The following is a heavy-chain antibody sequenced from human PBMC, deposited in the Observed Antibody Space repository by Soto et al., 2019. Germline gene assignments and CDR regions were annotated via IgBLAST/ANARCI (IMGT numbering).Heavy chain of an antibody. CDR1: GFTVSSNY. J-gene: IGHJ6*02. CDR2: IYSGGST. D-gene: IGHD6-19*01. V-gene: IGHV3-53*01. Sequence: GGSLRLSCAASGFTVSSNYMSWVRQAPGKGLEWVSVIYSGGSTYYADSVKGRFTISRDNSKNTLYLQMNSLRAEDTAVYDCARGLVGNSSGWYPVYYYFYYGMDVWGQGTTVTVSS. CDR3: ARGLVGNSSGWYPVYYYFYYGMDV.